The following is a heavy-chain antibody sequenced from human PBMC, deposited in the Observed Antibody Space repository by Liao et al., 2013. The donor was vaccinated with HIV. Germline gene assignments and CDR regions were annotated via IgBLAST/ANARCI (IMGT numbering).Heavy chain of an antibody. D-gene: IGHD3-9*01. J-gene: IGHJ6*03. CDR2: IYASGST. Sequence: VHLQESGPGLVKPSETLSLTCTVSGASISSYYWSWIRQPAGKGLEWIGRIYASGSTNYNPYLRSRLTMSVDTSKNQFSLRLSSVTAADTAVYYCAREIRYHDVLTGYYAHSYYYMDVWGKGTTVTVSS. V-gene: IGHV4-4*07. CDR1: GASISSYY. CDR3: AREIRYHDVLTGYYAHSYYYMDV.